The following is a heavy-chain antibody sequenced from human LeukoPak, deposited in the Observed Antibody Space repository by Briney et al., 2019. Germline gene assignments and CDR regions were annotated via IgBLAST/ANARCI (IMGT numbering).Heavy chain of an antibody. Sequence: SETLSLTCTVSGDSISSYYWSWIRQPPGKGLEWIGYIYYSGSTNYNPSLKSRVTISVDTSKNQFSLKLSSVTAADTAVYYCARRHDYGADYWGQGTLVTVSS. V-gene: IGHV4-59*08. J-gene: IGHJ4*02. D-gene: IGHD4/OR15-4a*01. CDR1: GDSISSYY. CDR3: ARRHDYGADY. CDR2: IYYSGST.